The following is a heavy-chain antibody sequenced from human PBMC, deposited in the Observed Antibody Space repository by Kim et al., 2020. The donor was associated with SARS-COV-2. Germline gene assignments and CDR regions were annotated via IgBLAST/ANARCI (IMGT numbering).Heavy chain of an antibody. J-gene: IGHJ5*02. Sequence: SETLSLTCTVSGGSISSGGYYWSWIRQHPGKGLEWIGYIYYSGSTYYNPSLKSRVTISVDTSKNQFSLKLSSVTAADTAVYYCARDSYGNGVDPWGQGTLVTVSS. V-gene: IGHV4-31*03. CDR2: IYYSGST. CDR1: GGSISSGGYY. D-gene: IGHD4-17*01. CDR3: ARDSYGNGVDP.